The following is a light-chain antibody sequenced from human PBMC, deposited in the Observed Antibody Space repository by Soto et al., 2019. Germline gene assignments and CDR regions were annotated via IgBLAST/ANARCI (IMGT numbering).Light chain of an antibody. CDR3: CSYAGSSTYV. J-gene: IGLJ1*01. Sequence: QSVLTQPPSASGSPGQSVTISCTGTSSDVGAYNYVSWYQQHPGKAPKLMIYEVSKRPSGVPDRFSGSKSGNTASLTVSGLQAGDEADYYCCSYAGSSTYVFGTGTKVTVL. CDR1: SSDVGAYNY. V-gene: IGLV2-8*01. CDR2: EVS.